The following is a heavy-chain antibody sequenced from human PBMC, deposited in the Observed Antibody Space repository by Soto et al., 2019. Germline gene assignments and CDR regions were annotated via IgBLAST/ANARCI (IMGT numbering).Heavy chain of an antibody. Sequence: GGSLRLSCTASGFTFGDYAMSWVRQAPGKGLEWVGFIRSKAYGGTTEYAASVKGRFTISRDDSKSIAYLQMNSLKTEDTAVYYCTRNRYDFWSGYPLYGMDVWGQGTTVTVSS. D-gene: IGHD3-3*01. J-gene: IGHJ6*02. CDR3: TRNRYDFWSGYPLYGMDV. CDR1: GFTFGDYA. CDR2: IRSKAYGGTT. V-gene: IGHV3-49*04.